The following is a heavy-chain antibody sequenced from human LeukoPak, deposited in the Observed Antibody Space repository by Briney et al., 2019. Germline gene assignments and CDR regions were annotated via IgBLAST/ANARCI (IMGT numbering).Heavy chain of an antibody. CDR2: ISGSGGST. CDR1: GFTFTSYA. J-gene: IGHJ4*02. Sequence: GGSLRLSCAASGFTFTSYAMSWVRQAPGKGLEWVSAISGSGGSTYYADSVKGRFTISRDNSENTLYLQMNSLRAEDTAVYYCAKRDAVGDFFDYWGQGTLVTVSS. V-gene: IGHV3-23*01. CDR3: AKRDAVGDFFDY. D-gene: IGHD6-19*01.